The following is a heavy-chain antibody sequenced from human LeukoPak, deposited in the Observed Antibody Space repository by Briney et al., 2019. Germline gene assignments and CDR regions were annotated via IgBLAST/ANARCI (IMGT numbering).Heavy chain of an antibody. V-gene: IGHV4-34*01. CDR3: ARLVWGDRPQFDY. CDR2: INHSGST. J-gene: IGHJ4*02. D-gene: IGHD2-21*01. Sequence: SETLSLTCAVYGGSFSGYYWSWIRQPPEKGLAWIGKINHSGSTNYKSSLKSRVTISVDTSKNQFSLKLSSVTAADTAVYYCARLVWGDRPQFDYWGQGTLVTVSS. CDR1: GGSFSGYY.